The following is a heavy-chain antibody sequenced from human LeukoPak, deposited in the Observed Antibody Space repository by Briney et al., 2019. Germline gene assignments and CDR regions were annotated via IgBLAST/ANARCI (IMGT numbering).Heavy chain of an antibody. CDR3: ARDLYCGGDCSLGYFDL. V-gene: IGHV3-21*06. Sequence: GGSLRLSCAASGFSFSTYSMNWVRQAPGKGLEWVSSISSSSSYIYYADSVKGRFTISRDNAENSLYLQMNSLRAEDTAVYYCARDLYCGGDCSLGYFDLWGRGTLVTVSS. D-gene: IGHD2-21*02. CDR2: ISSSSSYI. CDR1: GFSFSTYS. J-gene: IGHJ2*01.